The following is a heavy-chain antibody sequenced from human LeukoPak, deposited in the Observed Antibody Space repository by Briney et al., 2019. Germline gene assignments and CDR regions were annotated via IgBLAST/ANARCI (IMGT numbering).Heavy chain of an antibody. CDR1: GYTFTSYD. CDR3: ARVDGSPDY. J-gene: IGHJ4*02. D-gene: IGHD2-15*01. V-gene: IGHV1-8*02. CDR2: MNPKSGNT. Sequence: ASVKVSCKASGYTFTSYDINWVRQATGQGLEWMGWMNPKSGNTGHAQKFQGRVTITRGTSISTVYMELSSLRSEDTAVYFCARVDGSPDYWGQGTLVTVSS.